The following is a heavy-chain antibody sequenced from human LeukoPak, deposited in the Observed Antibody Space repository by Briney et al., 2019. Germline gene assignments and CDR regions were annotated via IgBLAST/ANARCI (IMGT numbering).Heavy chain of an antibody. CDR3: ARGYGEVIVAYYYHHMDV. CDR1: GGTLSNYG. D-gene: IGHD3-3*01. V-gene: IGHV1-69*13. Sequence: ASVKVSCKASGGTLSNYGVSWVRQAPGQGLEWMGGIVTLFGTPKYAQKFQGRVTMTVDESMSTAHMELSSLRSEDTAVYYCARGYGEVIVAYYYHHMDVWGKGTTVTVSS. CDR2: IVTLFGTP. J-gene: IGHJ6*04.